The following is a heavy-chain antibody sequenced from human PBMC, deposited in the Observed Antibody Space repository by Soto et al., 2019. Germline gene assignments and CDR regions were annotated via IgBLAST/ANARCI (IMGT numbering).Heavy chain of an antibody. J-gene: IGHJ3*02. CDR3: ARVRHVLMVYAIAFDI. CDR1: GYTFTSYG. Sequence: ASVKVSCKASGYTFTSYGISWVRQAPGQGLEWMGWISAYNGNTNYAQKLQGRVTMTTDTSTSTAYMELRSLRSDDTAVYYCARVRHVLMVYAIAFDIWGQGTMVTVSS. D-gene: IGHD2-8*01. V-gene: IGHV1-18*01. CDR2: ISAYNGNT.